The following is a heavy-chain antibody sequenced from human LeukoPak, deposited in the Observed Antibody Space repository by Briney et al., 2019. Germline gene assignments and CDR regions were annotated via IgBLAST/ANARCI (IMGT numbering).Heavy chain of an antibody. J-gene: IGHJ4*02. D-gene: IGHD3-10*01. CDR2: ISSSGTTI. CDR1: GFSVSTYE. CDR3: ARGRPEFFGSGTYLND. V-gene: IGHV3-48*03. Sequence: QPGGSLRLSCAASGFSVSTYEMNWVRQAPGKGLECVSYISSSGTTISYADSVEVRFTIYRANAKNSLYLEMNSLRVEDTAVYYCARGRPEFFGSGTYLNDWGQGTLVTVSS.